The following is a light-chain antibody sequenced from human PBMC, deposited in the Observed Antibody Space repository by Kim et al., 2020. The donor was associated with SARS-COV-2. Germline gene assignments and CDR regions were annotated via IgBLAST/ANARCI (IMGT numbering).Light chain of an antibody. Sequence: LSVPPARTATLSCRARHIMGFNLACDQQTPSPAPRLLIHGATTRATGIPARFSSSGSRTVFTLTISSLQSEDFAVYHCQQYSNLYTFGQGTKLEI. CDR2: GAT. J-gene: IGKJ2*01. CDR3: QQYSNLYT. V-gene: IGKV3-15*01. CDR1: HIMGFN.